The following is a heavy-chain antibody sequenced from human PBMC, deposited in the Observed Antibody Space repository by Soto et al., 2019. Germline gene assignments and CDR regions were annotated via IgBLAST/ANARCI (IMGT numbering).Heavy chain of an antibody. CDR3: ARAPGFYGDFFDY. CDR1: GFAFRSHG. J-gene: IGHJ4*02. D-gene: IGHD4-17*01. CDR2: VSVDGSTT. Sequence: GGSLRLSCVASGFAFRSHGMHWARQAPGKGLEWVAGVSVDGSTTNYADSVKGRFTISRDTAKNSLYLQMNSLRAEDTALYYCARAPGFYGDFFDYWGQGSLVTVSS. V-gene: IGHV3-30*03.